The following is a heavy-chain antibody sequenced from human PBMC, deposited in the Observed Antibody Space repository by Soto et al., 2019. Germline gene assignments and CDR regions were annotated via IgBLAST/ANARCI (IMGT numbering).Heavy chain of an antibody. CDR1: GYTFTSYY. Sequence: QVQLVQSGAEVKKPGASVKVSCKASGYTFTSYYMHWVRQAPGQGLEWMGIINPSGGSTSYAQKFQGRVPMTRDTSTSTGYMELSSLRTEDTAVYYCARDIGSNGSGSESTYWGQGTLVTVS. J-gene: IGHJ4*02. D-gene: IGHD3-10*01. CDR2: INPSGGST. CDR3: ARDIGSNGSGSESTY. V-gene: IGHV1-46*01.